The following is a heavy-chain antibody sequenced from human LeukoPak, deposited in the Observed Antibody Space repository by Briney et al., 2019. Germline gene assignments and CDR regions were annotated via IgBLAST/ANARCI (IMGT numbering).Heavy chain of an antibody. CDR3: ARDSHGDPVDY. D-gene: IGHD7-27*01. Sequence: GGSLRLSCAASGFTFSDYYMSWIRQAPGKGLEWVSYISSSSSYTNYADSVKGRFTISRDNAKNSLYLQMNSLRAEDTAVYYCARDSHGDPVDYWGQGTLVTVSS. V-gene: IGHV3-11*06. CDR2: ISSSSSYT. J-gene: IGHJ4*02. CDR1: GFTFSDYY.